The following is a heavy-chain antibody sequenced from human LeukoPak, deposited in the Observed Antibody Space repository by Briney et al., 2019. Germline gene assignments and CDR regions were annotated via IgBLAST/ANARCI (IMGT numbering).Heavy chain of an antibody. D-gene: IGHD3-22*01. CDR1: GGTFSSYA. V-gene: IGHV1-69*04. J-gene: IGHJ6*02. CDR2: IIPILGIA. CDR3: ARGRKHYYDSSGVPYYGMDV. Sequence: ASVKVSFKASGGTFSSYAISWVGQAPGQGLEWVGRIIPILGIANYAQKFQGRVTITADKSTRTAYMELSSLRSEDTAVYYCARGRKHYYDSSGVPYYGMDVWGQGTTVTVSS.